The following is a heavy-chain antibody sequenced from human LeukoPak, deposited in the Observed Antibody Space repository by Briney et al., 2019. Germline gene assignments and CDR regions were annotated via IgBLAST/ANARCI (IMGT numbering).Heavy chain of an antibody. CDR2: IIASSGST. D-gene: IGHD5-12*01. J-gene: IGHJ4*02. CDR3: AKGGYDYVEVAYFDH. Sequence: GGSLGLSCAASGFTFSNYAMNWVRQAPGKGLEWVSTIIASSGSTFYADSVKGRFAISKDTSKNTLYLHMSSLRADDTAVYYCAKGGYDYVEVAYFDHWGQGALVTVSS. CDR1: GFTFSNYA. V-gene: IGHV3-23*01.